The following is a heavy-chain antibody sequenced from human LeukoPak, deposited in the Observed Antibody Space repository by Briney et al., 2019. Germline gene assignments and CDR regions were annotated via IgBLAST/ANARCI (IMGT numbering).Heavy chain of an antibody. D-gene: IGHD3/OR15-3a*01. J-gene: IGHJ3*02. CDR2: INSDGSST. Sequence: GGSLRLSCAASGFTFSRYWMHWVRQAPGKGLLWVSRINSDGSSTYYADSVKGRFTTSIDNAKNALHLQMNSLTAEDTAVYYCVLDLFSSFAFDIWGQGTMVTVSS. V-gene: IGHV3-74*01. CDR3: VLDLFSSFAFDI. CDR1: GFTFSRYW.